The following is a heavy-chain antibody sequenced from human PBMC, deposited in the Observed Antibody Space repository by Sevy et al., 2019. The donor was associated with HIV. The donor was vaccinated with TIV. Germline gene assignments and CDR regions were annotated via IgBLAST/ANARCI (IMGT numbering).Heavy chain of an antibody. Sequence: GGSLRLSCAASGFTFGDYAMSWFRQAPGKGLEWVGFIRSKAYGGKTEYAASVKGRFTISRDDSKSIAYLQMNSLKTEDTAVYYCTREEVVTKKEVSPWGQGTLVTVSS. CDR3: TREEVVTKKEVSP. J-gene: IGHJ5*02. V-gene: IGHV3-49*03. D-gene: IGHD2-15*01. CDR1: GFTFGDYA. CDR2: IRSKAYGGKT.